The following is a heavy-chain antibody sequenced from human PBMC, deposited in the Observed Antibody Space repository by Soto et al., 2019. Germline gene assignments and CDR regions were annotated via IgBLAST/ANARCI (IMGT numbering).Heavy chain of an antibody. J-gene: IGHJ4*02. Sequence: SETLSLTCTVSGGSVSSGSYYWSWIRQPPGKGLEWIGYIYYSGSTNYNPSLKSRVTISVDTSKNQFSLKLGSVTAADTAVYYCARDRAHYDFWSGPDFDYWGQGTLVTVSS. V-gene: IGHV4-61*01. CDR3: ARDRAHYDFWSGPDFDY. CDR2: IYYSGST. D-gene: IGHD3-3*01. CDR1: GGSVSSGSYY.